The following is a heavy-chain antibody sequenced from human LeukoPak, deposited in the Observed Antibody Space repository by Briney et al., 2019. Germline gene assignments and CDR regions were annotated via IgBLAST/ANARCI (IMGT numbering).Heavy chain of an antibody. CDR3: AKDVVGQQWPENY. V-gene: IGHV3-30*02. CDR1: EFRFSTYG. J-gene: IGHJ4*02. D-gene: IGHD6-19*01. CDR2: IQYDGTNE. Sequence: GGSLRLSCEASEFRFSTYGMHWVRQAPGKGLEWVAFIQYDGTNELYGDSVKGRFTISRDNSKNILYLQMNSLRAEDTAVYFCAKDVVGQQWPENYWGQGTLVTVSS.